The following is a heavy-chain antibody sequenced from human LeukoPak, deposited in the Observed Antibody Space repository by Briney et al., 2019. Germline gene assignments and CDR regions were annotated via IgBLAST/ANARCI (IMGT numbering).Heavy chain of an antibody. CDR1: GDSISTSSYY. V-gene: IGHV4-39*01. J-gene: IGHJ6*03. CDR2: IYYSGST. Sequence: SETLSLTCSVSGDSISTSSYYWGWIRQPPGKGLEWIGTIYYSGSTYYNPSLTSRVIISVDTSKNQFSLKLSSVTAADTAVYYCARHKDYYYSYMDVWGKGTTVTISS. CDR3: ARHKDYYYSYMDV.